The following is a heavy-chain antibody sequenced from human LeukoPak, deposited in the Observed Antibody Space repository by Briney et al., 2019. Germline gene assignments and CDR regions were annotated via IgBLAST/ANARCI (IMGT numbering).Heavy chain of an antibody. V-gene: IGHV4-34*01. Sequence: SQTLSLTCAVYGGSFSGYYWSWIRQPPGKGLEWIGEINHSGTTAYNPSLKSRVTISVDTSKNQFSLKLSSVTGPNTAVYYCARGWIIFGGVITNWGQGTLVTVSS. CDR1: GGSFSGYY. J-gene: IGHJ4*02. CDR3: ARGWIIFGGVITN. CDR2: INHSGTT. D-gene: IGHD3-16*01.